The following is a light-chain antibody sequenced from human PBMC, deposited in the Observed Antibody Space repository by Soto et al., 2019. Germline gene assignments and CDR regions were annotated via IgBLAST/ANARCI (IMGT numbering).Light chain of an antibody. Sequence: ESVLTQSPGTLSLSPGERATLSCRASQSISDNYLAWYQQRPGLAPRLLIYGASSRATGIPDRFSGSGSGTDFSLTISRLEPEDFAVYYCQQYGTSPYIFGQGTKLEIK. CDR2: GAS. CDR3: QQYGTSPYI. CDR1: QSISDNY. J-gene: IGKJ2*01. V-gene: IGKV3-20*01.